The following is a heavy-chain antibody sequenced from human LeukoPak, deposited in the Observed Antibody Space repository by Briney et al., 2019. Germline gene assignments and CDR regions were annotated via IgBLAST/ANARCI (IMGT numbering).Heavy chain of an antibody. J-gene: IGHJ6*03. V-gene: IGHV1-69*05. Sequence: SVKVSCKASGGTFSSYAISWVRQAPGQGLEWMGGIIPIFGTANYAQKFQGRVTITTDESTSTAYMELSSLRSEDTAVYYCARDYRAVTTTLDYYYMDVRGQGTPVTVSS. D-gene: IGHD4-17*01. CDR3: ARDYRAVTTTLDYYYMDV. CDR2: IIPIFGTA. CDR1: GGTFSSYA.